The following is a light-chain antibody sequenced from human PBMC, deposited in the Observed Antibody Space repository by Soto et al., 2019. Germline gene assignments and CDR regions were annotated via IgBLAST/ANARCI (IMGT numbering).Light chain of an antibody. CDR3: SSFRSTSTLYV. V-gene: IGLV2-14*01. CDR2: DVS. CDR1: SSDVGAYNY. J-gene: IGLJ1*01. Sequence: QSALTQPASVSGSPGQSITISCTGTSSDVGAYNYVSWYQQHPGKAPKLMIYDVSNRPSGVSNRFSGSKSGNPASLTISGFQAEDEADYYCSSFRSTSTLYVFGTGTKLTVL.